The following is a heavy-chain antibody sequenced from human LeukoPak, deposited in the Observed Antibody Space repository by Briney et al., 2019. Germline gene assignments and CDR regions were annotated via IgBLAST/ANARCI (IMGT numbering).Heavy chain of an antibody. CDR2: INPNSGGT. CDR1: GYTFTGYY. CDR3: ATIPDSSSSPFFDY. J-gene: IGHJ4*02. V-gene: IGHV1-2*02. Sequence: ASVKVSCKASGYTFTGYYMHWVRQAPGQGLEWMGWINPNSGGTNYAQKFQGRVTMTRDTSISTAYMELSRLRSDDTAVYYCATIPDSSSSPFFDYWGQGTLVTVSS. D-gene: IGHD6-6*01.